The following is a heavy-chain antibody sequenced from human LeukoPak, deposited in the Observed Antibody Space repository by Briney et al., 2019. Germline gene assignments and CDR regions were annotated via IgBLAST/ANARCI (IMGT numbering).Heavy chain of an antibody. J-gene: IGHJ4*02. CDR1: GYTFTGYY. D-gene: IGHD3-3*02. V-gene: IGHV1-2*06. CDR3: ARECHFWSGYCNY. CDR2: INPNSGGT. Sequence: ASVKVSCKASGYTFTGYYMHWVRQAPGQGLEWMGRINPNSGGTNYAQKFQGRVTMTRDTSISKAYMELSRLRFDDTAVYYCARECHFWSGYCNYWGQGTLVTVSS.